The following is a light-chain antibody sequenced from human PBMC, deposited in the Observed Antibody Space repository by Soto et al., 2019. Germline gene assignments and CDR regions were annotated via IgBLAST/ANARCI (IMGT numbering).Light chain of an antibody. Sequence: QSALAQPASVSGSPGQSIAISYTGTRSDVGAYNYVSWYQQHPGKAPKLMISEVTNRPLGVSDRFSGSKSGNTASLTISGLQAEDEADYYCSSFTSRFTFVFGTGTKVTV. CDR3: SSFTSRFTFV. CDR1: RSDVGAYNY. CDR2: EVT. J-gene: IGLJ1*01. V-gene: IGLV2-14*01.